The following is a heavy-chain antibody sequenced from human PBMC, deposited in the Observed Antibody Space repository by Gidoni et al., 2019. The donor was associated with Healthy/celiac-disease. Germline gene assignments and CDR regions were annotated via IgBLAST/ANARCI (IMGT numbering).Heavy chain of an antibody. V-gene: IGHV1-46*03. J-gene: IGHJ3*02. CDR3: ARDQTLVLRFLGWSGQGAFDI. Sequence: QVQLVQSGAEVKKPGASVKVSCKASGYTFSSYYMHWVRQAPGQGLEWMGIINPSGGSTSYAQKFQGRVTMTRDTSTSTVYMELSSLRSEDTAVYYWARDQTLVLRFLGWSGQGAFDIWGQGTMVTVSS. D-gene: IGHD3-3*01. CDR2: INPSGGST. CDR1: GYTFSSYY.